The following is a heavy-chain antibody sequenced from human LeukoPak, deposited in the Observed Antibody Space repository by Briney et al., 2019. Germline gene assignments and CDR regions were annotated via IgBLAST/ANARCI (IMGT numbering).Heavy chain of an antibody. CDR2: ISSGSGTI. CDR3: ARAQKYSYDAFDI. D-gene: IGHD4-11*01. V-gene: IGHV3-48*04. CDR1: GFTFSSYS. J-gene: IGHJ3*02. Sequence: PGGSLRLSCAASGFTFSSYSMNWVRQAPGKGLEYVSYISSGSGTIYYGDSVKGRFTISRDNAENSLYLQMNSLSAEDTAVYYCARAQKYSYDAFDIWGQGTMVTVSS.